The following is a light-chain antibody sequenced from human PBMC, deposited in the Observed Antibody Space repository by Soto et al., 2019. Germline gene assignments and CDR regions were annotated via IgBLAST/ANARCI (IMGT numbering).Light chain of an antibody. Sequence: QSALTQPPSVSGAPGQRITISCTGSGSNIGAGYDVHWYQQLPGTAPKLLIYDNTNRPSGVPDRFSGSKSGTSASLAITGLQAEDEADYYCQSYDSSLSGSYVFGTGTKVTVL. CDR3: QSYDSSLSGSYV. V-gene: IGLV1-40*01. CDR2: DNT. CDR1: GSNIGAGYD. J-gene: IGLJ1*01.